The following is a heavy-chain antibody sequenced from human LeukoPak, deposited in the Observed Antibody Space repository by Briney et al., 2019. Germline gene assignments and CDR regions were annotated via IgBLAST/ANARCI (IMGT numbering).Heavy chain of an antibody. J-gene: IGHJ4*02. D-gene: IGHD3-10*01. CDR2: IHFSGST. V-gene: IGHV4-59*01. CDR1: GGSISSYY. CDR3: ARIFRGAYFDY. Sequence: SETLSLTCTVSGGSISSYYWSWIRQPPGKGLEWIGYIHFSGSTNYNPSLKSRVTVSDDKSKNQFCLKLSSVTAADTAVYYCARIFRGAYFDYWGQGTLVTVSS.